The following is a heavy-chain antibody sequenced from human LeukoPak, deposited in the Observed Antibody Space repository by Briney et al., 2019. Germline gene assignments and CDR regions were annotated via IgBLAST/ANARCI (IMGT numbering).Heavy chain of an antibody. Sequence: PGGSLRLSCAASGFTVSSNYMSWVRQAPGKGLEWVSVIYSGGSTYYADSVKGRFTISRDNSKNTLYLQMNGLRAEDTAVYYCASQVDTAMVLKDYWGQGTLVTVSS. J-gene: IGHJ4*02. CDR2: IYSGGST. CDR1: GFTVSSNY. CDR3: ASQVDTAMVLKDY. V-gene: IGHV3-53*01. D-gene: IGHD5-18*01.